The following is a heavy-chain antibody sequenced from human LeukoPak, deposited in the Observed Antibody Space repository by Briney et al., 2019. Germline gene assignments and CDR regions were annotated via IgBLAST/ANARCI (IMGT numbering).Heavy chain of an antibody. Sequence: ASVKVSCKASGYTFTSYYMHWVRQAPGQGLEWMGIINPGGGSTSYAQKFQGRVTMTTDTSTSTVYMELSSLRSEDTAVYYCARDLTGDAHSDLWGHGTLVTVSS. CDR3: ARDLTGDAHSDL. D-gene: IGHD7-27*01. V-gene: IGHV1-46*01. J-gene: IGHJ2*01. CDR1: GYTFTSYY. CDR2: INPGGGST.